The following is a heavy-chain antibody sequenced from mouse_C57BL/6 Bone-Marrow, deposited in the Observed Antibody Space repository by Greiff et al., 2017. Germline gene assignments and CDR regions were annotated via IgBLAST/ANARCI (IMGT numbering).Heavy chain of an antibody. CDR1: GYTFTSYW. J-gene: IGHJ2*01. CDR2: IDPSDSYT. D-gene: IGHD2-4*01. Sequence: VQLQQSGAELVRPGTSVKLSCKASGYTFTSYWMHWVKQRPGQGLEWIGVIDPSDSYTNYNQKFKGKATLTVDTSSSPAYMQLSSLTSEDSAVYYCARHYYDYDDFDYWGQGTTLTVSS. V-gene: IGHV1-59*01. CDR3: ARHYYDYDDFDY.